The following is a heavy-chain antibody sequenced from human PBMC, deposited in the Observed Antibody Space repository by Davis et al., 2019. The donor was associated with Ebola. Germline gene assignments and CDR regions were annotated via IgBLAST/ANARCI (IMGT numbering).Heavy chain of an antibody. D-gene: IGHD2-2*01. CDR2: LSPGGDDK. J-gene: IGHJ2*01. CDR3: AKEAHYCSSTSCYWYFDL. Sequence: GESLKISCVASGFIFKNSIMSWVRQTPGGGLEWVSGLSPGGDDKWYIESVKGRFTISRDNSKNTLYLQMNSLRAEDTAVYYCAKEAHYCSSTSCYWYFDLWGRGTLVTVSS. CDR1: GFIFKNSI. V-gene: IGHV3-23*01.